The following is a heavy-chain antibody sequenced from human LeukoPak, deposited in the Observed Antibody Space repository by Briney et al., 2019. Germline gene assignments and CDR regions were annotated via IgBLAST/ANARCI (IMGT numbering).Heavy chain of an antibody. V-gene: IGHV4-4*07. CDR3: ARDLIFAKWYFDL. Sequence: PSETLSLTCTVPGGSISSYYWSWVRQPAGKGLEWIGRIYSSGSTNYRPSLKSRVTMSVDSSKNQFSLKLNSVTAADTAVYYCARDLIFAKWYFDLWGRGTLVTVSS. J-gene: IGHJ2*01. CDR1: GGSISSYY. CDR2: IYSSGST.